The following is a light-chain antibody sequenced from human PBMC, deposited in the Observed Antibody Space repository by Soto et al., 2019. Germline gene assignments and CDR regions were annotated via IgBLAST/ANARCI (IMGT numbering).Light chain of an antibody. V-gene: IGKV3-11*01. CDR2: DAS. CDR3: QQRGSCAVLT. J-gene: IGKJ4*01. CDR1: QSVSSY. Sequence: EIVLTQSPATLSLSPGERATLSCRSSQSVSSYLAWYQQKPGQAPRLLIYDASNRATGIPARFSGSGSGTAVTLHISSLEPYDYAVYYCQQRGSCAVLTFGGGTKVEIK.